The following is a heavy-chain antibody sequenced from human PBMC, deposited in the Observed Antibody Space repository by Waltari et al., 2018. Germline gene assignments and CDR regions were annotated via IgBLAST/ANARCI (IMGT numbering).Heavy chain of an antibody. D-gene: IGHD3-22*01. Sequence: QVQLVESGGGVVQPGGSLRLSCAASGFPFSNYGIHWVRQVPGKGLEWVAFIWSDENNKHYADSVHGRFTISRDNSKNTVFLQMDRLTTDDTAVYYCAKGPDSSGYFSTWLDPWGQGILVTVSS. V-gene: IGHV3-30*02. J-gene: IGHJ5*02. CDR1: GFPFSNYG. CDR3: AKGPDSSGYFSTWLDP. CDR2: IWSDENNK.